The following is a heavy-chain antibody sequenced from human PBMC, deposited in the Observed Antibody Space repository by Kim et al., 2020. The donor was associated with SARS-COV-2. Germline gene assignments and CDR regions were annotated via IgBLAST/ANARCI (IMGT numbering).Heavy chain of an antibody. CDR3: ASRRYTGTYYYFDY. D-gene: IGHD1-26*01. CDR2: INIDGGTT. CDR1: FSGYW. Sequence: FSGYWVRWVRQAPGKGLVWVSRINIDGGTTSYADSVKGRFTITRDNAKSTLYLQMNSLRAEDTAVYYCASRRYTGTYYYFDYWGQGTLVTVSS. J-gene: IGHJ4*02. V-gene: IGHV3-74*01.